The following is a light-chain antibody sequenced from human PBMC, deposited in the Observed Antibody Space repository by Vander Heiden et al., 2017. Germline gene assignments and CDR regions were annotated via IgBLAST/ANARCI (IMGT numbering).Light chain of an antibody. CDR1: PSVSGKY. J-gene: IGKJ1*01. Sequence: EVVLTQSQATLSLSQGERVPLSSRAGPSVSGKYLAWYQQKPGQAPRLLIFGISTRASGIPERFSGSGSGTDFTLTISRLEAEDFAMYYCQRYDQSQWTFGQGTRVEIK. CDR2: GIS. V-gene: IGKV3-20*01. CDR3: QRYDQSQWT.